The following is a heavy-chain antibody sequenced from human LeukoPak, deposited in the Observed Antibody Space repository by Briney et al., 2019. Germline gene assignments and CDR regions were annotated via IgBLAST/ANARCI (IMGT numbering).Heavy chain of an antibody. CDR3: ATWVTSGYYVLDV. CDR1: GGSISFYY. Sequence: SETLSLTCTVSGGSISFYYWSWIRQPPGKGLEWIGYIYGSGTTNYNPSVKSRVTISVDTSKTQFSLKLSSVTAADTAVYYCATWVTSGYYVLDVWGQGTTVIVSS. D-gene: IGHD2-21*02. J-gene: IGHJ6*02. CDR2: IYGSGTT. V-gene: IGHV4-59*01.